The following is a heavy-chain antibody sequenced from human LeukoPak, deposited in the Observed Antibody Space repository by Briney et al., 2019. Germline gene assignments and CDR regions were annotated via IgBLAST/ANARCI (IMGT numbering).Heavy chain of an antibody. V-gene: IGHV1-2*06. J-gene: IGHJ4*02. Sequence: ASVKVSCKASGYTFTGYYMHWVRQAPRQGLEWMGRINPNSGGTNYAQKFQGRVTMTRDTSISTAYMELSRLRSDDTAVYYCARGLLGRYDSSRAITRDYWGQGTLVTVSS. CDR2: INPNSGGT. CDR1: GYTFTGYY. CDR3: ARGLLGRYDSSRAITRDY. D-gene: IGHD3-22*01.